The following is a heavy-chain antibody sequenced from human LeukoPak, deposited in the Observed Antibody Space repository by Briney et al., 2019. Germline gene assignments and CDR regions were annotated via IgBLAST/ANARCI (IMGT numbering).Heavy chain of an antibody. CDR3: AREVPNSSSWSFFDY. D-gene: IGHD6-13*01. CDR1: GGSISSYY. CDR2: IYYSGST. Sequence: SETLSLTCTVSGGSISSYYWSWVRQPPGKGLEWIGYIYYSGSTNYNPSLKSRVTISVDTSKNQFSLKLSSVTAADTAVYYCAREVPNSSSWSFFDYWGQGTLVTVSS. V-gene: IGHV4-59*01. J-gene: IGHJ4*02.